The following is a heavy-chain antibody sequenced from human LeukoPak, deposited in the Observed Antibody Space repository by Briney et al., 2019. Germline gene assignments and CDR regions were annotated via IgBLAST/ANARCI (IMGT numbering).Heavy chain of an antibody. CDR3: ARSSGWLLSSFDY. V-gene: IGHV4-59*01. J-gene: IGHJ4*02. Sequence: SETLSLTCTVSGGSISSYYWSWIRQPPGKGLEWIGYRYHSGSTNYNPSLKSRVTISVDTSKNQFSLKLSSVTAADMAVYYCARSSGWLLSSFDYWGQGTLVTVSS. D-gene: IGHD6-19*01. CDR1: GGSISSYY. CDR2: RYHSGST.